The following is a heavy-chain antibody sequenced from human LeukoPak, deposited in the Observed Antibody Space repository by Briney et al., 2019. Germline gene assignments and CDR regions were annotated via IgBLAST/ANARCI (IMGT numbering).Heavy chain of an antibody. Sequence: GGSLRLSCAASGFTFSSYGMSWVRQAPGKGLEWVAVISYDGSNKYYADSVKGRFTISRDNSKNTLYLQMNSLRAEDTAVYYCARDWDSISDYWGQGTLVTVSS. CDR2: ISYDGSNK. V-gene: IGHV3-30*03. D-gene: IGHD6-6*01. J-gene: IGHJ4*02. CDR3: ARDWDSISDY. CDR1: GFTFSSYG.